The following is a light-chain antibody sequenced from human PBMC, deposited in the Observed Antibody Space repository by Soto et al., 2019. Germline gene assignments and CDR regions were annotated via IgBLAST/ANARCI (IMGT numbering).Light chain of an antibody. CDR1: SSDVGAYDY. Sequence: QSALTQPASVSGSPGQSIAISCTGTSSDVGAYDYVSWYQQHPGKAPKLMIYDVSNRPSGVSNRFSGSKSGNTASLTISWLQAEDAADYCCCSYTTSDVYVFGPGTKLTVL. CDR2: DVS. V-gene: IGLV2-14*03. J-gene: IGLJ1*01. CDR3: CSYTTSDVYV.